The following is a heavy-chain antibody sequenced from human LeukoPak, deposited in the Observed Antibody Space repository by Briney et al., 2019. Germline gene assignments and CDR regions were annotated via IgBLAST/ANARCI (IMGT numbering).Heavy chain of an antibody. CDR2: INHSGST. CDR3: ARSPTRAIAARVCWYFDL. V-gene: IGHV4-34*01. CDR1: GGSFSGYY. J-gene: IGHJ2*01. D-gene: IGHD6-6*01. Sequence: SETLSLTCAVYGGSFSGYYWSWIRQPPGKGLEWIGEINHSGSTNYNPSLQSRVTISVDTTKNQFSLTLSSVTAADTAVYYCARSPTRAIAARVCWYFDLWGRGTLVTVSS.